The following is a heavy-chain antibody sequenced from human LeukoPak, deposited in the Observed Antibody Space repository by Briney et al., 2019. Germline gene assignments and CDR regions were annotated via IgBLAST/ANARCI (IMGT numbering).Heavy chain of an antibody. CDR1: GFTFTSYA. J-gene: IGHJ4*02. CDR3: AIPPNPVVVVTATYFDF. Sequence: GGSLRLSCAASGFTFTSYAMSWVRQAPGKGLEWVSAISGSAGSTYYADSVKGRFTISRDNSKNTLYLLMNSLRAEATAVYYCAIPPNPVVVVTATYFDFWGQGTLVTVSS. D-gene: IGHD2-21*02. CDR2: ISGSAGST. V-gene: IGHV3-23*01.